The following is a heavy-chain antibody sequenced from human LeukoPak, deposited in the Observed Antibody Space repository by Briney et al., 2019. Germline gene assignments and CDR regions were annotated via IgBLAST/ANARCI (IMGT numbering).Heavy chain of an antibody. V-gene: IGHV1-46*01. D-gene: IGHD3-10*01. J-gene: IGHJ4*02. Sequence: GASVKVSCKASGFTFTHYDIHGVRQARGQGLEWMGRIDGETGNTRYAQNFQGRVTMTRDTSTSTVYMELSSLRFEDTADYYCARDPGGNYFGPGTYFAYWGQGTLLTVSS. CDR3: ARDPGGNYFGPGTYFAY. CDR1: GFTFTHYD. CDR2: IDGETGNT.